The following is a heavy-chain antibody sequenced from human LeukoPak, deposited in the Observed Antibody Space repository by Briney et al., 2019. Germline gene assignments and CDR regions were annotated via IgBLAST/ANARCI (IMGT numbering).Heavy chain of an antibody. Sequence: SETLSLTCTVSGGSISSSSYYWGWIRQPPGKGLEWIGSTYYSGSTYYNPSLKSRVTISVDTSKNQFSLKLSSVTAADTAVYYCARRPSTFPLYYYYGMDVWGQGTTVTVSS. V-gene: IGHV4-39*01. J-gene: IGHJ6*02. CDR3: ARRPSTFPLYYYYGMDV. CDR1: GGSISSSSYY. CDR2: TYYSGST.